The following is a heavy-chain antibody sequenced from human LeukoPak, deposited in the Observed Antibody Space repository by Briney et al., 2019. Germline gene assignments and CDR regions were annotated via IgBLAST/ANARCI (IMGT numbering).Heavy chain of an antibody. CDR1: GYTFSTSD. V-gene: IGHV1-69*05. D-gene: IGHD2-2*02. J-gene: IGHJ4*02. CDR2: IIPIFGTA. CDR3: AGGYCSSTSCYKVDY. Sequence: ASVKVSCKASGYTFSTSDISWVRQAPGQGLEWMGGIIPIFGTANYAQKFQGRVTITTDESTSTAYMELSSLRSEDTAVYYCAGGYCSSTSCYKVDYWGQGTLVTVSS.